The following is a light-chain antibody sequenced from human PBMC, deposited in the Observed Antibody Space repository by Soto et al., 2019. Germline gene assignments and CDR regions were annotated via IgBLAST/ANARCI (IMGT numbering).Light chain of an antibody. CDR3: QQYRNWPRT. J-gene: IGKJ1*01. CDR2: GAS. V-gene: IGKV3-15*01. Sequence: EIFLTQSPATLSLSPWERATLSCRASRSVSSYLAWYQQKPGQAPRLLIYGASTRATDMPGRFSGRGSGTEFTLTINSLQSEDFAVYYCQQYRNWPRTFGQGTKVDI. CDR1: RSVSSY.